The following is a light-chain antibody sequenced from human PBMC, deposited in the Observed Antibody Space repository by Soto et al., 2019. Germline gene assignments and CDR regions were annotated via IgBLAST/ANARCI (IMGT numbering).Light chain of an antibody. V-gene: IGKV3-15*01. CDR1: QSVIIN. CDR2: GAS. Sequence: DIVLTQSPATLSVSHGDRATVSCRASQSVIINLAWYQQKPGQAPRLLIYGASTRATGIPAKFSGSGSGTEFTLTITSLEAEDFAVYYCQQRSNLPLTFGQGTRV. J-gene: IGKJ1*01. CDR3: QQRSNLPLT.